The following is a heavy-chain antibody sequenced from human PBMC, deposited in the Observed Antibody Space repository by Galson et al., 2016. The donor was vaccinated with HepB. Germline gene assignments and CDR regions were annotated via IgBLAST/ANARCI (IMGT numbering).Heavy chain of an antibody. CDR2: VTSDGSTS. V-gene: IGHV3-74*01. D-gene: IGHD2-8*02. Sequence: SLRLSCAAPGFAFSRPWMHWVRRVPGDGLVWVSRVTSDGSTSHYADSVTGRFTTSRDNAKTTLYLQMNSLRADDTAVYYCARDHSVEYATAYNWFDPWGQGALVTVSS. CDR1: GFAFSRPW. J-gene: IGHJ5*02. CDR3: ARDHSVEYATAYNWFDP.